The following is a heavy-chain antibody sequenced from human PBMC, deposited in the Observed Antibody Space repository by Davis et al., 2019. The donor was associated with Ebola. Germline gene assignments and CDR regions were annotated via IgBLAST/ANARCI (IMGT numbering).Heavy chain of an antibody. D-gene: IGHD6-19*01. V-gene: IGHV3-23*01. Sequence: GESLKISCAASGFTFSDYYMSWIRQAPGKGLEWVSAISGSGGSTYYADSVKGRFTISRDNSKNTLYLQMNSLRAEDTAVYYCAKAPSGWYWFDPWGQGTLVTVSS. CDR3: AKAPSGWYWFDP. J-gene: IGHJ5*02. CDR2: ISGSGGST. CDR1: GFTFSDYY.